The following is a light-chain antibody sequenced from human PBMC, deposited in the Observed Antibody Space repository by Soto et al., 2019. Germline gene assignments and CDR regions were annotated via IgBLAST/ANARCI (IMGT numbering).Light chain of an antibody. V-gene: IGLV2-14*03. CDR1: RSAIRAYNY. J-gene: IGLJ1*01. CDR2: GVR. CDR3: PSLTPTRFSV. Sequence: QSVLTQATGLSVSREQSITISYTGGRSAIRAYNYVSWYQQHPGKAPSLLIHGVRNRHSRISSRFSASKSGLTASLTISGPQAEVEAAYYCPSLTPTRFSVFGRGPKVTVL.